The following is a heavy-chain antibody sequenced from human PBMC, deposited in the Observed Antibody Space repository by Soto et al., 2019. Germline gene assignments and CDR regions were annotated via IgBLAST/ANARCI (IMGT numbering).Heavy chain of an antibody. V-gene: IGHV1-46*01. CDR2: INPSGGST. CDR1: GYPLTSYY. Sequence: ASVKVSCKASGYPLTSYYMHWVRQAPGKGLEWMGIINPSGGSTSYAQKFKGRVTMTRDTSTSTVYMELSSLRSEDTAVYYCAREGDGEDGYNYRLDYWGQGTVVTVSS. J-gene: IGHJ4*02. D-gene: IGHD5-12*01. CDR3: AREGDGEDGYNYRLDY.